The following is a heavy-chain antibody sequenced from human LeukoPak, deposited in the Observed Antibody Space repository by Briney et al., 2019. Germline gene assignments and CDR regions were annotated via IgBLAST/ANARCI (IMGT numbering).Heavy chain of an antibody. V-gene: IGHV3-9*03. CDR3: AKVGSRYGDYEKPYYFDY. D-gene: IGHD4-17*01. Sequence: GGSLRLSCAASGFTFDDYAMHWVRQAPGKGLEWVSGISWNSGSIGYADSVKGRFTISRDNAKNSLYLQMNSLRAEDMALYYCAKVGSRYGDYEKPYYFDYWGQGTLVTVSS. J-gene: IGHJ4*02. CDR1: GFTFDDYA. CDR2: ISWNSGSI.